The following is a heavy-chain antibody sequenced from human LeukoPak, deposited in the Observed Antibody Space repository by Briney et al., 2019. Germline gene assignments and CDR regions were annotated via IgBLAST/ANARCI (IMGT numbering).Heavy chain of an antibody. CDR2: IYYSGST. V-gene: IGHV4-59*01. CDR1: GGSISSYY. D-gene: IGHD3-9*01. Sequence: SETLSLTCTVSGGSISSYYWSWIRQPPGKGLEWIGYIYYSGSTNYNPSLKSRVTISVDTSKNQFSLKLSSVTAADTAVYYCARTNYDILTGYYERNWFDPWGQGTLVTVSS. CDR3: ARTNYDILTGYYERNWFDP. J-gene: IGHJ5*02.